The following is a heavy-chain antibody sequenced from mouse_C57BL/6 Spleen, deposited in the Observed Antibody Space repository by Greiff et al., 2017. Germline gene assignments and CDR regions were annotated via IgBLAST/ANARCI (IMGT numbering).Heavy chain of an antibody. V-gene: IGHV1-15*01. J-gene: IGHJ1*03. CDR3: TRDYGSSSDV. CDR2: IDPETGGT. CDR1: GYTFTDYE. Sequence: QVQLQQSGAELVRPGASVTLSCKASGYTFTDYEMHWVKQTPVHGLEWIGAIDPETGGTAYNQKFKGKAILTADKSSSTAYMELRSLTSEDSAVYYCTRDYGSSSDVWGTGTTVTVSS. D-gene: IGHD1-1*01.